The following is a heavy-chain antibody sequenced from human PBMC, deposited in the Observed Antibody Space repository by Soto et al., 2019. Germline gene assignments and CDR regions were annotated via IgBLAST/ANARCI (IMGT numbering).Heavy chain of an antibody. J-gene: IGHJ3*02. V-gene: IGHV1-18*01. CDR3: ARDGGQVWAADGWGAFDI. D-gene: IGHD2-15*01. CDR1: GYTFTSYG. CDR2: ISAYNGNT. Sequence: ASVKVSCKASGYTFTSYGISWVRQAPGQGLEWMGWISAYNGNTNYAQKLQGRVTMTTDTSTSTAYMELRSLRSDDTAVYYCARDGGQVWAADGWGAFDIWGQGTMVTVSS.